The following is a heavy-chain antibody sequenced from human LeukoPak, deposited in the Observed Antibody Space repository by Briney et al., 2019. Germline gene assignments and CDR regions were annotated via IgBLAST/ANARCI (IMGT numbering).Heavy chain of an antibody. Sequence: GGSLRLSCAASGVTFNTYNMDWVRQAPGKGLEWVSYISSRSDVIYYADSAKGRFTISRDNVKNSLYLQMNSLRAEDTAVYYCARDGSRGYDMDYWGQGTLVTVSS. CDR2: ISSRSDVI. CDR1: GVTFNTYN. D-gene: IGHD3-10*01. V-gene: IGHV3-48*01. J-gene: IGHJ4*02. CDR3: ARDGSRGYDMDY.